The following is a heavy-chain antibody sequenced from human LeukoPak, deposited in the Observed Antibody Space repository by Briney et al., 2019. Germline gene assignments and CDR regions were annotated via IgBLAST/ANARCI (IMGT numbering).Heavy chain of an antibody. J-gene: IGHJ6*02. CDR1: GFTFSSYA. CDR2: ISGSGSST. Sequence: GGSLRLSCAASGFTFSSYAMSWVRQAPGKGLEWVSAISGSGSSTYYADSVKGRFTISRDNSKNTLYLQMNSLRAEDTAVYYCAKDKGWGYSAYDCYGMDVWGQGTTVTVSS. V-gene: IGHV3-23*01. CDR3: AKDKGWGYSAYDCYGMDV. D-gene: IGHD1-26*01.